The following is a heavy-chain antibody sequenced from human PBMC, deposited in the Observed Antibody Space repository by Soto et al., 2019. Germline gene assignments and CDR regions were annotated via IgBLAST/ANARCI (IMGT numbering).Heavy chain of an antibody. V-gene: IGHV1-46*01. J-gene: IGHJ3*02. CDR3: ARGGGVGLDGSAAFDI. CDR1: GYTLTSHH. D-gene: IGHD1-1*01. Sequence: QVHLVQSGGEVKKPGASMKVFCTASGYTLTSHHVHWVRQAPGRRLEWMGCINAANGVAQYTAIFQGRVITTRDTSTSTVYMELRGVTSEDTAICYCARGGGVGLDGSAAFDIWGQGTMVTVSS. CDR2: INAANGVA.